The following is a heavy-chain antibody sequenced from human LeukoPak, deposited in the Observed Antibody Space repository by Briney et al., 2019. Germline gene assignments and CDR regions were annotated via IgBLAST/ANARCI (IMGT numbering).Heavy chain of an antibody. CDR3: ARDLLNYYDSSGYYSSGY. Sequence: ASVKVSCKASGYTFTSYGISWVRQAPGQGLEWMGWISAYNGNTNYAQKLQGRVTMTTDTSTSTAYMELRSLRSDDTAVYYCARDLLNYYDSSGYYSSGYWGQGTLVTVSS. CDR2: ISAYNGNT. D-gene: IGHD3-22*01. CDR1: GYTFTSYG. V-gene: IGHV1-18*01. J-gene: IGHJ4*02.